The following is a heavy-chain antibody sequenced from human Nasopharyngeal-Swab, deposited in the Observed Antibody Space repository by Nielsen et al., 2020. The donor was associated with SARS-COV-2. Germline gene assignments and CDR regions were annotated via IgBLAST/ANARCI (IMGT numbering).Heavy chain of an antibody. CDR3: ARAAPHDWYFDL. CDR1: GGSISSYY. CDR2: IYYSGST. Sequence: SETLSLTCTVSGGSISSYYWSWIRQPPGKGLEWIGYIYYSGSTYYNPSLKSRVTISVDTSKNQFSLKLSSVTAADTAVYYCARAAPHDWYFDLWGRGTLVTVSS. J-gene: IGHJ2*01. D-gene: IGHD1-14*01. V-gene: IGHV4-59*13.